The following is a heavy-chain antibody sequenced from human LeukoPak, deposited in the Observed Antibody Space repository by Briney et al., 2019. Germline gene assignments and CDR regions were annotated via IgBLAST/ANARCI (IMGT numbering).Heavy chain of an antibody. V-gene: IGHV4-34*01. J-gene: IGHJ3*02. CDR2: INHSGST. Sequence: NPSETLSLTCAVYGGSFSGYYWSWIRQPPGKGLEWIGEINHSGSTNYNPSLKGRVTISVDTSKNQFSLKLSSVTAADTAVYYCARGGNWGLAFDIWGQGTMVTVSS. CDR1: GGSFSGYY. D-gene: IGHD7-27*01. CDR3: ARGGNWGLAFDI.